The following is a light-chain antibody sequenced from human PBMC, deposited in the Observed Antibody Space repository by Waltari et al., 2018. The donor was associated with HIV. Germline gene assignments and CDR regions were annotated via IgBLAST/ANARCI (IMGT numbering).Light chain of an antibody. Sequence: QSALTQPPSASGSPGQSVAIPCTGTSSDVGGYNFFFWHQQHPGKAPKLLIYAVNKRPSGVPDRFSGSKSGNTASLTVSGLQVDDEADYYCSSFSDNNRIVFGTGTRVTVL. CDR2: AVN. V-gene: IGLV2-8*01. J-gene: IGLJ1*01. CDR1: SSDVGGYNF. CDR3: SSFSDNNRIV.